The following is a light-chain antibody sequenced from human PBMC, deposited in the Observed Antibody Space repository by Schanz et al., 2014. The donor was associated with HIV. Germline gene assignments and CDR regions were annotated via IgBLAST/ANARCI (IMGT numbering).Light chain of an antibody. CDR3: QQYHTYPYT. J-gene: IGKJ2*01. Sequence: DIQMTQSPSSQSASVGDRVTITCRASQDIGNDLGWYQQKPGQAPKRLIYAASKLQSGVPSRFIGSGSGTEFTLTISSLQPEDFATYYCQQYHTYPYTFGQGTNLEIK. V-gene: IGKV1-17*01. CDR1: QDIGND. CDR2: AAS.